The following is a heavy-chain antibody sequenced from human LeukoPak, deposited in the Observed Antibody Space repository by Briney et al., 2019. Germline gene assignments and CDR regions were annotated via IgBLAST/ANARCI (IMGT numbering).Heavy chain of an antibody. CDR3: ATSPTIVVVVAAHYYYMDV. D-gene: IGHD2-15*01. J-gene: IGHJ6*03. V-gene: IGHV3-30*04. Sequence: GGSLRLSCAASGFTFSSYAMHWVRQAPGKGLEWVAVISYDGSNKYYADSVKGRFTISRDNSKNTLYLQMNSLRAEDTAVYYCATSPTIVVVVAAHYYYMDVWGKGTTVTVSS. CDR2: ISYDGSNK. CDR1: GFTFSSYA.